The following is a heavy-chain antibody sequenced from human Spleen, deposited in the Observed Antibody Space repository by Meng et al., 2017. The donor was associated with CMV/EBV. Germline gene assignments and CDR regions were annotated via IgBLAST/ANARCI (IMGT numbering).Heavy chain of an antibody. J-gene: IGHJ4*02. CDR1: GFTFRRNW. CDR3: ARDDSLHWQY. Sequence: GESLKISCGASGFTFRRNWMSWVRQAPGKGLEWVANIKQDGGEKYYVDPVKGRFTISRDNAKNSLYLQMNSLRAEDTAVYYCARDDSLHWQYWGQGTLVTVSS. CDR2: IKQDGGEK. V-gene: IGHV3-7*01.